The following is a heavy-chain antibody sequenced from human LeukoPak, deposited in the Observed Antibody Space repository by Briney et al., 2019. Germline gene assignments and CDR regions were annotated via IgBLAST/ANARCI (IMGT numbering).Heavy chain of an antibody. J-gene: IGHJ5*02. CDR2: INHSGST. CDR3: ARVKNRIAAAGTGWFDT. D-gene: IGHD6-13*01. CDR1: GGSFSGYY. Sequence: PSETLSLTCAVYGGSFSGYYWSWIRQPPGKGLEWIGEINHSGSTNYNPSLKSRVTISVDTSKNQFSLKLSSVTAADTAVYYCARVKNRIAAAGTGWFDTWGPGNLFTVSS. V-gene: IGHV4-34*01.